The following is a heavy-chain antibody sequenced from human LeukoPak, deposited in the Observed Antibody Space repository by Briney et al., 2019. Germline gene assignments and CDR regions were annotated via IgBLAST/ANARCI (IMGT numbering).Heavy chain of an antibody. CDR3: ATEGGSGSYYGDDAFDM. J-gene: IGHJ3*02. V-gene: IGHV3-15*01. CDR2: VKSKADDGPT. Sequence: GGSLRLSCAASGFTFSKAWMNWVRHAPGKGLEWVSRVKSKADDGPTDYAAPVQGRLTISSDDSKNTLSLQMSSLKTEDTAVYYCATEGGSGSYYGDDAFDMWGQGTMVTVSS. CDR1: GFTFSKAW. D-gene: IGHD3-10*01.